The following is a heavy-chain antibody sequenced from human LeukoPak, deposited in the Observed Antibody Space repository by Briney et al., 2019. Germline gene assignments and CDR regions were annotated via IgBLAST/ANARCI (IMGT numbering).Heavy chain of an antibody. CDR3: ARHYPGGDYFIDY. V-gene: IGHV5-51*01. CDR1: GYSFTSYW. CDR2: IYPDDSDT. J-gene: IGHJ4*02. D-gene: IGHD4-17*01. Sequence: GESLKISCKGSGYSFTSYWIGWVRQMPGKGLEWVGIIYPDDSDTRYSPSFQDQVIISADKSISTAYLQWSSLKASDSAMYYCARHYPGGDYFIDYWGQGTLVTVSS.